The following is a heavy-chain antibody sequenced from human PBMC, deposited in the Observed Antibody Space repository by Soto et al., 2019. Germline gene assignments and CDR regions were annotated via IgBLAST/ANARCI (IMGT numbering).Heavy chain of an antibody. CDR1: GFSLSTSGVG. V-gene: IGHV2-5*02. Sequence: QITLKESGPTLVKPTQTLTLTCTFSGFSLSTSGVGVGWIRQPPGKALEWLALVYWDDDKRYSPSLKSRVTITTDTSKNQVVFTMTSMDPVDTATYYCAHSRWLAHSSSWDIWGQGTMVTVS. CDR3: AHSRWLAHSSSWDI. CDR2: VYWDDDK. D-gene: IGHD6-13*01. J-gene: IGHJ3*02.